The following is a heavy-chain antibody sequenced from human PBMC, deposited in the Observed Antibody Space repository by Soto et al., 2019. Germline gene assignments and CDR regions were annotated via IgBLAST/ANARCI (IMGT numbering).Heavy chain of an antibody. D-gene: IGHD5-12*01. CDR1: GGTFSSYA. CDR3: ARGRIVATDYYYGMDV. J-gene: IGHJ6*02. Sequence: SVKVSCKASGGTFSSYAISWVRQAPGQGLEWMGGIIPIFGTANYAQKFQGRVTITADESTSTAYMELSSLRSEDTAVYYCARGRIVATDYYYGMDVWGQGTKVTVSS. V-gene: IGHV1-69*13. CDR2: IIPIFGTA.